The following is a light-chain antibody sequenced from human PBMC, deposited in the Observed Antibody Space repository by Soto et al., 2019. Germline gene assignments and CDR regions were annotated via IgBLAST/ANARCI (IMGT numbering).Light chain of an antibody. Sequence: QSALTQPASVSGSPGQSITISCTGTSSVVGAYNYVSWHQQHPGKAPKLLISGVSNRPSGVSDRFSGSKSGNTASLTISGLQAEDEADYYCSSYTRTKTLVFGGGTKLTVL. CDR1: SSVVGAYNY. CDR2: GVS. J-gene: IGLJ2*01. V-gene: IGLV2-14*03. CDR3: SSYTRTKTLV.